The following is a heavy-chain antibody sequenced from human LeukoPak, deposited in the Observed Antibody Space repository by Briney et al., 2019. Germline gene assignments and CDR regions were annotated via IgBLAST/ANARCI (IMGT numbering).Heavy chain of an antibody. CDR3: ARARGDIVVVPAVIWFDP. CDR2: INPNNGGT. Sequence: SSVKVSCKASGYTFTGYYMHWVRQAPGQGLEWTGWINPNNGGTNYAQKFQGRVTMTRDTSISTAYMELSRLRSDDTAVYYCARARGDIVVVPAVIWFDPWGQGTLVTVSS. CDR1: GYTFTGYY. J-gene: IGHJ5*02. V-gene: IGHV1-2*02. D-gene: IGHD2-2*01.